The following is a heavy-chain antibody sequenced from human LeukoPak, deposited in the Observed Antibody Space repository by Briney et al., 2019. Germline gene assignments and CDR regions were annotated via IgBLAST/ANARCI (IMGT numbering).Heavy chain of an antibody. CDR2: IYYSGST. D-gene: IGHD2-2*01. V-gene: IGHV4-59*01. J-gene: IGHJ6*03. CDR1: GGSISSYY. CDR3: ASFGVPAALDYYCMDV. Sequence: SETLSLTCTVSGGSISSYYWSWIRQPPGKGLEWIGYIYYSGSTNYNPSLKSRVTISVDTSKNQFSLKLSSVTAADTAVYYCASFGVPAALDYYCMDVWGKGTTVTVSS.